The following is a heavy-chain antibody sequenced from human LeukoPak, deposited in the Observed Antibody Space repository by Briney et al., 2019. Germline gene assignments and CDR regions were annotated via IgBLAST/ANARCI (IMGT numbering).Heavy chain of an antibody. CDR1: SGSINSGSSF. V-gene: IGHV4-30-4*08. J-gene: IGHJ4*02. D-gene: IGHD2-21*01. Sequence: SQTLSLTCTVSSGSINSGSSFWRWVRQPPGKGREWIGYIYPSGTTYYEPSLKRRVTISIDTSNNQFSLSLDSVTAADTAVYFCSKDSHDWGQGTLVSVSS. CDR2: IYPSGTT. CDR3: SKDSHD.